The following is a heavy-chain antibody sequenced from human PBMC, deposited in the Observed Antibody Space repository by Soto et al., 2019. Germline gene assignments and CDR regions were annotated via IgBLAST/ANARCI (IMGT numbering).Heavy chain of an antibody. CDR2: INSDGSST. J-gene: IGHJ4*02. CDR1: GFSFSSYC. D-gene: IGHD3-3*01. Sequence: EAQLVESGGGLVQPGGSLRLACAASGFSFSSYCMYWVRQAPGKGLVWVSRINSDGSSTNYADSVKGRFTISRDNAKKTLYLQMNSLRAEDTAVYYCASDQFVLDSNHIGGIDYWGQGALVIVS. CDR3: ASDQFVLDSNHIGGIDY. V-gene: IGHV3-74*01.